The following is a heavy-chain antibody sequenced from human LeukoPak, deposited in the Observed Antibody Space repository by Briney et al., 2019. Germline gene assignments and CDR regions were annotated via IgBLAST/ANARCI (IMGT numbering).Heavy chain of an antibody. J-gene: IGHJ6*02. Sequence: PSETLSLTCTVSGGSVSSYYWSWIRQPPGKGLEWIGYIYYSGSTNYNPSLKSRVTISVDTSKNQFSLKLSSVTAADTAVYYCARAHGYDPQWGPQHGMDVWGQGTTVTVSS. CDR3: ARAHGYDPQWGPQHGMDV. CDR2: IYYSGST. D-gene: IGHD5-12*01. CDR1: GGSVSSYY. V-gene: IGHV4-59*02.